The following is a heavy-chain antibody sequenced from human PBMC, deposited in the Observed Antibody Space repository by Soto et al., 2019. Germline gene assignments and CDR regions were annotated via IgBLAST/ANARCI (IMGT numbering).Heavy chain of an antibody. CDR2: IKHSGST. V-gene: IGHV4-34*01. D-gene: IGHD3-3*01. J-gene: IGHJ4*02. CDR3: ARGWSDFLSGRLDY. Sequence: QVQLQQWGAGLLKPSETMSLTCAVNGESFSGYQWSWIRQPPGKGLEWIGQIKHSGSTNYNPSLKSRVSISVDTSRNQFPRNLSAVTAAGTAGYDCARGWSDFLSGRLDYWGRGTRVTVSS. CDR1: GESFSGYQ.